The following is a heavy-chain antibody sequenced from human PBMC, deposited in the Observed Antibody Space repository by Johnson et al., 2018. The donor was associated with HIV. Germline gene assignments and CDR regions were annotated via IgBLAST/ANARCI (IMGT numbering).Heavy chain of an antibody. CDR2: ISYDGSNK. CDR3: AREWKGRWFGGGKAFDI. CDR1: GFTFSSYA. V-gene: IGHV3-30-3*01. D-gene: IGHD3-10*01. Sequence: QVQLVESGGGVVQPGRSLRLSCAASGFTFSSYAMHWVRQAPGKGLEWVAVISYDGSNKYYADSVKGRLTISRDNSKNTLYLQMNSLRAEDTAVYYCAREWKGRWFGGGKAFDIWGQGTMVTVSS. J-gene: IGHJ3*02.